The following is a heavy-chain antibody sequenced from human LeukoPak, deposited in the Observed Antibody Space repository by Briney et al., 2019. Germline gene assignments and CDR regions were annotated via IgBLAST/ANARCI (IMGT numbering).Heavy chain of an antibody. CDR2: ISYDGSNN. CDR3: AKGFTGMDF. D-gene: IGHD3-16*01. V-gene: IGHV3-30*18. Sequence: GGSLRLSCAASGFTFSSYGMLWVRQAPGKGLEWVAVISYDGSNNYYADSVKGRFSISRDNSRNTLYLQMNGLRAEDTAVYYCAKGFTGMDFWGQGSLVTVSS. CDR1: GFTFSSYG. J-gene: IGHJ4*02.